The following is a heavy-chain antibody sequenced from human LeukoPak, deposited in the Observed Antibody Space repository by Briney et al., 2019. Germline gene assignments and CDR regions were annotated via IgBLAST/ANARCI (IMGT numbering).Heavy chain of an antibody. CDR1: GGTFSSYA. J-gene: IGHJ4*02. Sequence: ASVKVSCKASGGTFSSYAISWVRQAPGQGLEWMGGIIPIFGTANYAQKFQGRVTITRDTSASTAYMELSSLRSEDTAVYYCASDSSGSYFGYWGQGTLVTVSS. D-gene: IGHD1-26*01. V-gene: IGHV1-69*05. CDR2: IIPIFGTA. CDR3: ASDSSGSYFGY.